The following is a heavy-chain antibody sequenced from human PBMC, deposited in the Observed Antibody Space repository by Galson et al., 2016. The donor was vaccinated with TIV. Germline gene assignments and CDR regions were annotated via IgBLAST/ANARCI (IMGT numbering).Heavy chain of an antibody. D-gene: IGHD2-15*01. V-gene: IGHV4-59*08. CDR3: ARARRVARVVVAATGTAIDH. CDR2: IYYSGTT. Sequence: LSLTCSVSGGSISSFHWSWIRQPPGKGLEWVGSIYYSGTTYYNPSLMSRVIVSVDASKNQFSLKLSSVTAADPAVFYCARARRVARVVVAATGTAIDHWGRGTLVTVSS. J-gene: IGHJ4*02. CDR1: GGSISSFH.